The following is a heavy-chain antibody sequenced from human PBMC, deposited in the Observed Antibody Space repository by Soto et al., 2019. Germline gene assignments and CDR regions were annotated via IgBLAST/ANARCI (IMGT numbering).Heavy chain of an antibody. CDR3: ARITGPYYDSSGPEKIVGY. CDR2: IYYSGST. J-gene: IGHJ4*02. Sequence: SGSMALSWAVSGGSISSSVDYWGWIRQPPGKGLEWIGSIYYSGSTYYNPSLKSRVTISVDTSKNQFSLKLSSVTAADTAVYYCARITGPYYDSSGPEKIVGYWGQGTLVTVPS. D-gene: IGHD3-22*01. V-gene: IGHV4-39*01. CDR1: GGSISSSVDY.